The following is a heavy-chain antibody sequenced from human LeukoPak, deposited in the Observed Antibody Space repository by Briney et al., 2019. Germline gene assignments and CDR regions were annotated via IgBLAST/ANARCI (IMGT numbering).Heavy chain of an antibody. CDR2: ISSSGSTI. Sequence: GGSLRLSCAASGFTFSSYEMNWVRQAPGKGLEWVSYISSSGSTIYHADSVKGRFTISRDNAKNSLYLQMNSLRAEDTAVYYCARDRRRITIFGVVPYGMDVWGQGTTVTVSS. D-gene: IGHD3-3*01. J-gene: IGHJ6*02. CDR3: ARDRRRITIFGVVPYGMDV. CDR1: GFTFSSYE. V-gene: IGHV3-48*03.